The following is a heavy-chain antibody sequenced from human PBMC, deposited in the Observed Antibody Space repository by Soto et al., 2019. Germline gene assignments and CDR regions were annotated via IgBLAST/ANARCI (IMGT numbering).Heavy chain of an antibody. J-gene: IGHJ6*02. CDR1: GFIFSTYV. D-gene: IGHD6-19*01. CDR3: AKGRITVAGPYFYYYGMDV. V-gene: IGHV3-30*18. Sequence: QVQLLESGGGVVQPGRSLRLSCAASGFIFSTYVMHWVRQAPGKGLEWVAVMSYDGSKEYYAGSVKGRFTISRANSKNTRYLQMDSLRGEDTAVYYCAKGRITVAGPYFYYYGMDVWGQGTKVTVSS. CDR2: MSYDGSKE.